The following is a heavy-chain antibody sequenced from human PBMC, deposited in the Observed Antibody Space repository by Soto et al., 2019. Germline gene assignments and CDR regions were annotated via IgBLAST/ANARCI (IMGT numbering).Heavy chain of an antibody. D-gene: IGHD3-3*01. J-gene: IGHJ3*02. CDR2: IYHSGST. CDR1: GGSISSGGYS. Sequence: QLQLQESGSGLVKPSQTLSLTCAVSGGSISSGGYSWSWIRQPPGKGLEWIGYIYHSGSTYYNPSLKSRVTISVDRSKNQFSLKLSSVTAADTAVYYCARDRGDYDFWSGYYQAGAFDIWGQGTMVTVSS. V-gene: IGHV4-30-2*01. CDR3: ARDRGDYDFWSGYYQAGAFDI.